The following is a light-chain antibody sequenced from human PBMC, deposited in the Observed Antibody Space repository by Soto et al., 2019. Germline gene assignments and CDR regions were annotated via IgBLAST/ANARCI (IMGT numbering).Light chain of an antibody. CDR2: EVT. Sequence: QSVLTQPASVSGSPGQSITISCTGTSSDVGGYNYVSWYQLHPGKAPEVLIYEVTRRPSGVSNRFSGSKSGNTASLTISGLQAEDETDYYCSSYTSTSTYVFGPGTKVTVL. CDR3: SSYTSTSTYV. CDR1: SSDVGGYNY. J-gene: IGLJ1*01. V-gene: IGLV2-14*01.